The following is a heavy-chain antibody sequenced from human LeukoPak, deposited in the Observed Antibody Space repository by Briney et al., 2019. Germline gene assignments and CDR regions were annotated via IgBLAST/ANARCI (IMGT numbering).Heavy chain of an antibody. CDR3: AREGSGSYYFDY. CDR1: GFTFSNAW. J-gene: IGHJ4*02. CDR2: IKSKTDGGTT. V-gene: IGHV3-15*01. Sequence: GGSLRLPCAASGFTFSNAWMSWVRQAPGKGLEWVGRIKSKTDGGTTDYAAPVKGRFTIPRDNSKNTLYLQTNSLRAEDTAVYYCAREGSGSYYFDYWGQGTRVTVSS. D-gene: IGHD3-10*01.